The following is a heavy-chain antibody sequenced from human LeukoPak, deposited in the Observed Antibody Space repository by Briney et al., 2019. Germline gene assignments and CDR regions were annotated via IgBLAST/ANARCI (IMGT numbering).Heavy chain of an antibody. CDR2: IYYSGST. CDR1: GGSISSSSYY. J-gene: IGHJ5*02. Sequence: SETLSLTCTVYGGSISSSSYYWGWIRQPPGKGLEWIGSIYYSGSTYYNPSLKSRVTISVDTSKNQFSLKLSSVTAADTAVYYCARDVAGTGVDPWGQGTLVTVSS. D-gene: IGHD6-19*01. V-gene: IGHV4-39*07. CDR3: ARDVAGTGVDP.